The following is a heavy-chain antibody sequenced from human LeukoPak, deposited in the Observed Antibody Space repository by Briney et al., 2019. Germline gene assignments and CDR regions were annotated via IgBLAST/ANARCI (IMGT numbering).Heavy chain of an antibody. CDR3: ARDRGGPGNRYFDY. CDR1: GGSISSGGYY. V-gene: IGHV4-31*03. D-gene: IGHD1-1*01. Sequence: SQTLSLTCTVSGGSISSGGYYWSWIRQHPGKGLEWIGYIYYSGSTYYNPSLKSRVTISVDTSKNQFSLKLSSVTAADTAVYYCARDRGGPGNRYFDYWGQGTLVTVSS. CDR2: IYYSGST. J-gene: IGHJ4*02.